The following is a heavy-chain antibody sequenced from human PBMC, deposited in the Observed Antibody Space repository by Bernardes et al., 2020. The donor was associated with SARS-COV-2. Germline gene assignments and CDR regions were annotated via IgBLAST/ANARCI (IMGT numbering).Heavy chain of an antibody. D-gene: IGHD3-16*02. V-gene: IGHV3-74*03. CDR2: VNSDGSRI. CDR3: AREEGYELGLSYRYYGMDV. Sequence: GGSLRLSCAASGFTVSVYWLHWVRQAPGKGLVWVARVNSDGSRITYADSVKGRFTISRDNAKNTLYLQMNSLRAEDTAVYYCAREEGYELGLSYRYYGMDVWGPGTTVTVSS. J-gene: IGHJ6*02. CDR1: GFTVSVYW.